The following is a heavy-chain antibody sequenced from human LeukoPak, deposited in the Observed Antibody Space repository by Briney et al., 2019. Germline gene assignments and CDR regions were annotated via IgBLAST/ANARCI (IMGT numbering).Heavy chain of an antibody. CDR2: IYYDGST. V-gene: IGHV4-59*01. D-gene: IGHD6-19*01. CDR1: GASISSYY. J-gene: IGHJ5*02. Sequence: SETLSVTCTVSGASISSYYWIWIRQPQGKGLEWIGHIYYDGSTNYNPSLKSRVTISVDTSKNQFSLNLSSVTAADTAVYYCARGAVAGKMSWFDPWGQGTLVTVSS. CDR3: ARGAVAGKMSWFDP.